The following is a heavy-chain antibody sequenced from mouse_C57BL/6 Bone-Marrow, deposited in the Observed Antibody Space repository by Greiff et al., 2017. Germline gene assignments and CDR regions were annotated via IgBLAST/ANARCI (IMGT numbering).Heavy chain of an antibody. CDR1: GYTFTDYY. CDR2: INPNNGGT. Sequence: EVQLQQSGPELVKPGASVKISCKASGYTFTDYYMNWVKQSHGKSLEWIGDINPNNGGTSYNQKFKGKATLTVDKSSSTAYMELRSLTSEDSAVYYGASGALDDHLTFAYWGQGTLVTVSA. V-gene: IGHV1-26*01. J-gene: IGHJ3*01. CDR3: ASGALDDHLTFAY. D-gene: IGHD2-12*01.